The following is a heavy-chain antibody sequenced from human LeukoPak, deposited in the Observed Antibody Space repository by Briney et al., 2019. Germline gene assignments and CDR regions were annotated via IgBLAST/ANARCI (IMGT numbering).Heavy chain of an antibody. V-gene: IGHV4-34*01. Sequence: SETLSLTCAVYGVSFSGYHWSWIRQPPGKGLEWIGEINHRGSTNYNPSLKSRVTISVDTSKNQFSLKLSSVTAADTAVYYCARTSAMVYFDYWGQGTLVTVSS. CDR3: ARTSAMVYFDY. D-gene: IGHD5-18*01. CDR1: GVSFSGYH. J-gene: IGHJ4*02. CDR2: INHRGST.